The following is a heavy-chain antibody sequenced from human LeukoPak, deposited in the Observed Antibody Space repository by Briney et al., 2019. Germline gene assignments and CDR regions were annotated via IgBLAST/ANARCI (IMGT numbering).Heavy chain of an antibody. Sequence: SETLSLTCTVSGGSISSSSYYWGWIRQPPGKGLEWIGSIYYSGSTYYNPSLKSRVTISVDTSKNQFSLKLSSVTAADTAVHYCARHPLYYDILTGYYSQGTDYWGQGTLVTVSS. CDR3: ARHPLYYDILTGYYSQGTDY. J-gene: IGHJ4*02. CDR1: GGSISSSSYY. V-gene: IGHV4-39*01. CDR2: IYYSGST. D-gene: IGHD3-9*01.